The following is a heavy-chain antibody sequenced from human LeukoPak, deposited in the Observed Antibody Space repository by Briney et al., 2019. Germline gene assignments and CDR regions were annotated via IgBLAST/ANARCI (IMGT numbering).Heavy chain of an antibody. CDR3: ARDREPGTSASRFDY. Sequence: PGGSLRLSCVASGFTLSDNYISWVSHAPGKGLEWVSVVYSGYNTDYADSVKGRFTISRDNSKNTLYLQMNSLRAEDTAVYYCARDREPGTSASRFDYWGQGTLVTVSS. V-gene: IGHV3-53*01. CDR1: GFTLSDNY. D-gene: IGHD2-8*02. J-gene: IGHJ4*02. CDR2: VYSGYNT.